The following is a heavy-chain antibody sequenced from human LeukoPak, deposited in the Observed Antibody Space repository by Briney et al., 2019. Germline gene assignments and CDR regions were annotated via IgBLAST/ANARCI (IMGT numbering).Heavy chain of an antibody. J-gene: IGHJ5*02. CDR1: GYTFTSYG. CDR2: ISAYNGNT. V-gene: IGHV1-18*01. Sequence: ASVKVSCKASGYTFTSYGISWVRQAPGQGLEWMGWISAYNGNTNYAQKLQGRVTMTTDTSTSTAYMELRSLRSDDTAVYYCARDAYCSSTSCYTAWFDPWGQGTLVTVSS. CDR3: ARDAYCSSTSCYTAWFDP. D-gene: IGHD2-2*02.